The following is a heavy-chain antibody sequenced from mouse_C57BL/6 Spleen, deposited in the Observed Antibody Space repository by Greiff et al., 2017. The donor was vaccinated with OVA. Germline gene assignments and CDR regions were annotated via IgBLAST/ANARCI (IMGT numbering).Heavy chain of an antibody. CDR2: IDPSDSET. J-gene: IGHJ2*01. V-gene: IGHV1-52*01. CDR3: ARKDYFDY. CDR1: GYTFTSYW. Sequence: QVQLQQPGAELVRPGSSVKLSCKASGYTFTSYWMHWVKQRPIQGLEWIGNIDPSDSETHYNQQFKDKATLTVDKSTSTAYIQLSSLTSEDSAVYYGARKDYFDYWGKGTTLTVSS.